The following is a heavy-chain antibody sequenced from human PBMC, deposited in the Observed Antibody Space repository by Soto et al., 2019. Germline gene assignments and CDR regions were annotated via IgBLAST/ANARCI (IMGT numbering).Heavy chain of an antibody. CDR1: GLTFRSYW. V-gene: IGHV3-74*01. CDR3: ARDLGDGYNSD. CDR2: INSDGSSS. J-gene: IGHJ4*02. Sequence: GGSLRLSCAASGLTFRSYWMHWVRQAPGKGLVWVSRINSDGSSSTYADSVKGRFTISRDNAKNSLYLQMDSLRAEDTAVYYCARDLGDGYNSDWGQGTLVTVSS. D-gene: IGHD5-12*01.